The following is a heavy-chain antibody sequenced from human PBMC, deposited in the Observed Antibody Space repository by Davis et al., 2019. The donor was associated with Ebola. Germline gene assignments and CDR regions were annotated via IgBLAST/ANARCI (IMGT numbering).Heavy chain of an antibody. CDR2: MYGGDT. CDR3: ARKRAYVEWLFDGMDV. J-gene: IGHJ6*04. CDR1: GFAVRNTH. Sequence: GGSLRLSCDVSGFAVRNTHMSWVRQAPGKGLEWVSGMYGGDTHYADSVKGRFTISRDNAKNSLYLQMNSLRDEDTAVYYCARKRAYVEWLFDGMDVWGKGTTVTVSS. D-gene: IGHD3-3*01. V-gene: IGHV3-53*01.